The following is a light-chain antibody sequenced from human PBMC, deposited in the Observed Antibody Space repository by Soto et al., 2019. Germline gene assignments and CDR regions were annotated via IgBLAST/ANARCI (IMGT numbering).Light chain of an antibody. J-gene: IGLJ1*01. CDR3: CSYAGTFYV. Sequence: QSALTQPRSVSGSPGQSVTISCTGTSSDFGGYNYVSWYQHHPGKAPKLMIYDVSERPSGVPDRFSGSKSGNTASLTISGLQAEEEADYNCCSYAGTFYVFGTGTKLTVL. V-gene: IGLV2-11*01. CDR2: DVS. CDR1: SSDFGGYNY.